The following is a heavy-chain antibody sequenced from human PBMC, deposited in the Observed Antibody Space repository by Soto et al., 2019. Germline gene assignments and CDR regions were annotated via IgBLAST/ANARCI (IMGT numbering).Heavy chain of an antibody. Sequence: EVQLVESGGGLVKPGGSIRLSCAASGFTLSNAWMNWVRQAQGKGLEWVGRIKTKTEGGIIDYAAPVKGRFTISRDDSKNTLYLQMDSLKAEDTAVYYCADIAVSHTGDYWGQGTLVTVPS. J-gene: IGHJ4*02. CDR3: ADIAVSHTGDY. CDR1: GFTLSNAW. D-gene: IGHD6-19*01. CDR2: IKTKTEGGII. V-gene: IGHV3-15*01.